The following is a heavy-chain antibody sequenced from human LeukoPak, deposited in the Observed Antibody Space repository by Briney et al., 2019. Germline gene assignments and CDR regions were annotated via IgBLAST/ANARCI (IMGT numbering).Heavy chain of an antibody. D-gene: IGHD1-7*01. Sequence: GASVKVSCKASGYTFTTYAINWVRQAPGQGLEWMGWINTITGDPTYAQGFTGRFVFSLDTSVSTAYLQISSLEADDTALYSCARANWNYGGGFDYWGQGTLVTVSS. CDR3: ARANWNYGGGFDY. CDR2: INTITGDP. V-gene: IGHV7-4-1*02. CDR1: GYTFTTYA. J-gene: IGHJ4*02.